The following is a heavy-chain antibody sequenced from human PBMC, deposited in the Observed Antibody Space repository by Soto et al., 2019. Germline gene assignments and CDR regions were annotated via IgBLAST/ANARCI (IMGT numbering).Heavy chain of an antibody. CDR3: ARDHGVVVITYFDY. J-gene: IGHJ4*02. V-gene: IGHV1-18*01. CDR1: GYTFTSYG. Sequence: ASVKVSCKASGYTFTSYGISWVRQAPGQGLEWMGWISAYNGNTNYAQKLQGRVTMTTDTSTSTSYMELRSLRSDDTAVYYCARDHGVVVITYFDYWGQGTRVTVSS. CDR2: ISAYNGNT. D-gene: IGHD3-22*01.